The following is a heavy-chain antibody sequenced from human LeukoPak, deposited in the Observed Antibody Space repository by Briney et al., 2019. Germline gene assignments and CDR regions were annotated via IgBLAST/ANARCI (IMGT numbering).Heavy chain of an antibody. V-gene: IGHV3-9*01. J-gene: IGHJ6*03. D-gene: IGHD3-16*01. Sequence: PGGSLRLSCTASGFNFGDYTMHWVGQAPGKGLEWVGGSSWNSGTIAYGDSVRGRFTVSRDNAVNSLYLQMNSLRPEDTALYYCSKAAGGGSTFPPAYNMDVWGKGTPVTVSS. CDR3: SKAAGGGSTFPPAYNMDV. CDR2: SSWNSGTI. CDR1: GFNFGDYT.